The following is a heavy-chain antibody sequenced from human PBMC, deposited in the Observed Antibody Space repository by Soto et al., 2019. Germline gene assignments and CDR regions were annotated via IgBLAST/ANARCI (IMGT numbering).Heavy chain of an antibody. CDR1: GYTFTSYY. D-gene: IGHD6-13*01. CDR3: ARPVGPGAAAGVVVY. V-gene: IGHV1-46*01. CDR2: INPSGGST. J-gene: IGHJ4*02. Sequence: QVQLVQSGAEVKKPGASVKVSCKASGYTFTSYYMHWVRQAPGQGLEWMGIINPSGGSTSYAQKFQGRGTMTRDTSTSTVYMELSSLRSEDTAVYYFARPVGPGAAAGVVVYWGQGTLVTVSS.